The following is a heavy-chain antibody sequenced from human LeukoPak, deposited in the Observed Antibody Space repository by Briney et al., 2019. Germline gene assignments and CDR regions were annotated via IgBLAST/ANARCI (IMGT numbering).Heavy chain of an antibody. CDR2: ISSSGSTI. CDR1: GFTFSDYY. D-gene: IGHD6-13*01. Sequence: GGSLRLSCAASGFTFSDYYMSWIRQAPGKGLEWVSYISSSGSTIYYADSVKGRFTISRDNAKNSLYLQMNSLRAEDTAVYYCAREIISSSWGYYYMDVWGEGTTVTISS. V-gene: IGHV3-11*01. CDR3: AREIISSSWGYYYMDV. J-gene: IGHJ6*03.